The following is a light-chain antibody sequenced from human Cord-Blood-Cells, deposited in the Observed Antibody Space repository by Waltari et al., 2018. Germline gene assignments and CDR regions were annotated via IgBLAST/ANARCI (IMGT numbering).Light chain of an antibody. CDR3: AAWDDSLNGWV. CDR2: SNN. Sequence: QPVLTQPPSASGTPGQRVTIPSYGSSSNIGRNPVTWYQQLPGTAPKLLIYSNNQRPSGVPDRFSGSKSGTSASLAISGLQSEDEADYYCAAWDDSLNGWVFGGGTKLTVL. J-gene: IGLJ3*02. CDR1: SSNIGRNP. V-gene: IGLV1-44*01.